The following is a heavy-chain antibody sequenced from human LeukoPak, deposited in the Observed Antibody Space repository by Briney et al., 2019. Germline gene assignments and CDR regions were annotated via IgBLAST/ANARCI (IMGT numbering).Heavy chain of an antibody. CDR1: GGSISSGSYY. D-gene: IGHD2-2*01. CDR2: IYTSGST. Sequence: PSETLSLTCTVSGGSISSGSYYWSWIRQPAGKGLEWIGRIYTSGSTNYNPSLKGRVTISVDTSKNQFSLKLSSVTAADTAVYYCASATYCSSTSCYQEYYYGMDVWGQGTTVTVSS. CDR3: ASATYCSSTSCYQEYYYGMDV. J-gene: IGHJ6*02. V-gene: IGHV4-61*02.